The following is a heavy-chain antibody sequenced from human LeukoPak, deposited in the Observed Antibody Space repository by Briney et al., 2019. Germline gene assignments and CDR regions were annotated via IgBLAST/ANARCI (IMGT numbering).Heavy chain of an antibody. CDR3: ARGGGFGELTLWYFDY. CDR2: IKQDGSEK. Sequence: PGGSLRLSCAASGFTFSSYWMSWVRQAPGKGLEWVANIKQDGSEKYYVDSVKGRSTISRDNAKNSLYLQMNSLRAEDTAVYYCARGGGFGELTLWYFDYWGQGTLVTVSS. CDR1: GFTFSSYW. D-gene: IGHD3-10*01. J-gene: IGHJ4*02. V-gene: IGHV3-7*04.